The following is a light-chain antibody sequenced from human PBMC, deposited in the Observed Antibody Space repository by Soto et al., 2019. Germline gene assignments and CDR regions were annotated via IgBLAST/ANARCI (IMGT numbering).Light chain of an antibody. Sequence: DIQMTQSPSTLSASVGDRVTIPCRASQSISSWLAWYQQKPGKAPKLLIYKASSLESGVPSRLSGSGSGTEFTLTIRSLQPDDFATYYCQQYNSYPTFGQGTKVDIK. J-gene: IGKJ1*01. CDR1: QSISSW. CDR2: KAS. CDR3: QQYNSYPT. V-gene: IGKV1-5*03.